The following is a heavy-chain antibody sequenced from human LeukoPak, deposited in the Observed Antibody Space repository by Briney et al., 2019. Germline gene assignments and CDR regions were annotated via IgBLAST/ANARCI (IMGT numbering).Heavy chain of an antibody. CDR3: ASHSYDFWSGYRN. CDR2: ISGSGGST. J-gene: IGHJ4*02. CDR1: GFTFRTFP. V-gene: IGHV3-23*01. Sequence: GGSLRLSCAASGFTFRTFPMGWVRQAPGKGLEWVSAISGSGGSTYYADSVKGRFTISRDNSKNTLYLQMNSLRAEDTAVYYCASHSYDFWSGYRNWGQGTLVTVSS. D-gene: IGHD3-3*01.